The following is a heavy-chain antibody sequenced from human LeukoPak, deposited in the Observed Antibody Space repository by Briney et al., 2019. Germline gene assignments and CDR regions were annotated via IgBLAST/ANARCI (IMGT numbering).Heavy chain of an antibody. CDR3: ARENSNYYGSGSYDY. D-gene: IGHD3-10*01. V-gene: IGHV4-39*07. CDR1: GGSISSSSYY. Sequence: SETLSLTCTVSGGSISSSSYYWGWIRQPPGKGLEWIGSIYYSGSTYYNPSLKSRVTISVDTSKNQFSLKLSSVTAADTAVYYCARENSNYYGSGSYDYWGQGTLVTVSS. CDR2: IYYSGST. J-gene: IGHJ4*02.